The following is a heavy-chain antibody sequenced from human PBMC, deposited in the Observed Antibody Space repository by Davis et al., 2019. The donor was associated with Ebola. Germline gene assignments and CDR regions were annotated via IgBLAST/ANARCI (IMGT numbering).Heavy chain of an antibody. CDR1: GFTFSSYA. CDR2: ISYDGSNK. D-gene: IGHD5-12*01. CDR3: ATVDIFDY. Sequence: PGGSLRLSCAASGFTFSSYAMHWVRQAPGKGLEWVAVISYDGSNKYYADSVKGRFTISRDNSKNTLYLQMNSLRAEDTAVYYCATVDIFDYWGQGTLVTVSS. J-gene: IGHJ4*02. V-gene: IGHV3-30-3*01.